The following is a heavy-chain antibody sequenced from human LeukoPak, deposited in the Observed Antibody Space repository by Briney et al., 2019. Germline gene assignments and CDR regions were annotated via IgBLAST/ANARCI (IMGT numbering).Heavy chain of an antibody. CDR2: ISSSGSTI. CDR1: GFTFSSYE. D-gene: IGHD4-17*01. V-gene: IGHV3-48*03. J-gene: IGHJ6*03. CDR3: ARGPRTTTVPDYYYMDV. Sequence: GGSLRLSCAASGFTFSSYEMNWVRKAPGKGLEWVSYISSSGSTIYYADSVKGRFTISRDNAKNSLYLQMNSLRAEDTAVYYCARGPRTTTVPDYYYMDVWGKGTTVTVSS.